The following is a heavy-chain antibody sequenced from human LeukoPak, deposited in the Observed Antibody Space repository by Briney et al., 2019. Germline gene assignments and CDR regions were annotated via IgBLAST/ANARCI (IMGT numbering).Heavy chain of an antibody. CDR3: ARSSYWFDP. V-gene: IGHV4-30-2*01. J-gene: IGHJ5*02. Sequence: PSETLSLTCAVSGGSISSGGYSWSWIRQPPGKGLEWIGYIYHSGSTYYYPSLKSRVTISVDRSKNQFSLKLSSVTAADTAVYYCARSSYWFDPWGQGTLVTVSS. D-gene: IGHD6-6*01. CDR2: IYHSGST. CDR1: GGSISSGGYS.